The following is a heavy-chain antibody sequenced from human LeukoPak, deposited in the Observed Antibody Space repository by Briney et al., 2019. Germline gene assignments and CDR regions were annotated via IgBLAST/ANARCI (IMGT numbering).Heavy chain of an antibody. CDR3: ATDLRCGRSSCLVGGWFDP. J-gene: IGHJ5*02. D-gene: IGHD2-15*01. CDR2: ISGNGGST. V-gene: IGHV3-23*01. Sequence: PGGSLRLSCAASGFTFSNYAVSWVRQAPGKGLEWVSVISGNGGSTYYADSVKGRFTISRDNSKNTLYLQMNSLRAEDTAVYYCATDLRCGRSSCLVGGWFDPWGQGTLVTVSS. CDR1: GFTFSNYA.